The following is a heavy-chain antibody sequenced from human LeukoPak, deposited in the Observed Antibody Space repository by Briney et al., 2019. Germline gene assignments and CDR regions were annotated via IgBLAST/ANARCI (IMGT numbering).Heavy chain of an antibody. J-gene: IGHJ4*02. V-gene: IGHV4-59*01. CDR1: GGSITSSFY. CDR3: ARDEGYYGSGSYSFDY. D-gene: IGHD3-10*01. CDR2: IYNSGGT. Sequence: SETLSLTCTVPGGSITSSFYWSWIRQSPGKGLEWIGYIYNSGGTKYNPSLKSRLTISVDTSKNQFSLNLSSVTAADTAVYYCARDEGYYGSGSYSFDYWGQGTLVTVSS.